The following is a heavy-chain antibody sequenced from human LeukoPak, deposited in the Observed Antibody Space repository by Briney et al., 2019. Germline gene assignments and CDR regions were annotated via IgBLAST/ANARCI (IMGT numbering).Heavy chain of an antibody. CDR3: ARADYDYVWGSYRLPDP. V-gene: IGHV3-7*03. Sequence: GGSLRLSCAASGFTFSSYWMSWVRQAPGKGLEWVANIKQDGSEKYYVDSVKGRFTISRDNAKNSLYLQMNSLRAEDTAVYYCARADYDYVWGSYRLPDPWGQGTLVTVSS. D-gene: IGHD3-16*02. J-gene: IGHJ5*02. CDR1: GFTFSSYW. CDR2: IKQDGSEK.